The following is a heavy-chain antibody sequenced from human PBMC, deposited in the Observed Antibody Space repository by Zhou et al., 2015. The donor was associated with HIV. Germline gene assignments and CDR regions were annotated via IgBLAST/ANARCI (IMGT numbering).Heavy chain of an antibody. CDR3: ARESLRLAVAGLAFDY. V-gene: IGHV1-69*08. Sequence: QVQLVQSGAEVKKPGSSVKVSCKASGGTFSSYTISWVRQAPGQGLEWMGRIIPILGIANYAQKFQGRVTITADKSTSTAYMELSSLRSEDTAVYYCARESLRLAVAGLAFDYWGQGTLVTVSS. J-gene: IGHJ4*02. D-gene: IGHD6-19*01. CDR2: IIPILGIA. CDR1: GGTFSSYT.